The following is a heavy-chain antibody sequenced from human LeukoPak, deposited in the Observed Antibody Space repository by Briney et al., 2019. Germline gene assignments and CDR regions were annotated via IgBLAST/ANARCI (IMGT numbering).Heavy chain of an antibody. CDR1: GFPFSNSW. CDR2: INKDGGGI. J-gene: IGHJ2*01. CDR3: ARSADYWYFDL. Sequence: PGGSLGLSCAVSGFPFSNSWMYWVRQAPGKGLEGVANINKDGGGISYVDSVKGRFIISRDNARNSLYLQMNSLRAEDTAVYYCARSADYWYFDLWGRGTLVTVSS. V-gene: IGHV3-7*01.